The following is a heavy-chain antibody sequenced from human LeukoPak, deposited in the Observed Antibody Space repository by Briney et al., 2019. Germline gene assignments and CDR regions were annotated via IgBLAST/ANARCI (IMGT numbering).Heavy chain of an antibody. D-gene: IGHD3-10*01. Sequence: SETLSLTCAVYGGSFSGYYWSWIRQPPGKGLEWIGEINHSGSTNYNPSLKSRVTISVDTSKNQFSLKLSSVTAADTAVYYCARGYYASGSAFDFWGQGTLVTVSS. CDR1: GGSFSGYY. V-gene: IGHV4-34*01. CDR2: INHSGST. J-gene: IGHJ4*02. CDR3: ARGYYASGSAFDF.